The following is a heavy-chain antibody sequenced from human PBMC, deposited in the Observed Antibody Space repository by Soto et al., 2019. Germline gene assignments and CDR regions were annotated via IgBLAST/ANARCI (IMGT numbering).Heavy chain of an antibody. Sequence: QVQLQQWGAGLLKPSETLSLTCAVYGGSFSGYYWSWIRQPPGKGLEWIGEINHSASTNYNPSLKSRVTISVDPSKNQFYLKLSSVTAADTAVYYCARVCANSSSWYYFDYWGQGTLVTVSS. CDR1: GGSFSGYY. V-gene: IGHV4-34*01. J-gene: IGHJ4*02. D-gene: IGHD6-13*01. CDR3: ARVCANSSSWYYFDY. CDR2: INHSAST.